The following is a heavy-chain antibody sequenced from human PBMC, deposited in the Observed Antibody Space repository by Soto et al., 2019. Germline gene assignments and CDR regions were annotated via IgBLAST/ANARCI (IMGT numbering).Heavy chain of an antibody. CDR2: IYYSGST. D-gene: IGHD5-18*01. CDR3: ARGPGRGYSYGTVYYYYYGMDV. V-gene: IGHV4-59*01. Sequence: PSETLSLTCTVSGGSISSYYWSWIRQPPGKGLEWIGYIYYSGSTNYNPSLKSRVTISVDTSKNQFSLKLSSVTAADTAVYYCARGPGRGYSYGTVYYYYYGMDVWGQGTTVTVSS. CDR1: GGSISSYY. J-gene: IGHJ6*02.